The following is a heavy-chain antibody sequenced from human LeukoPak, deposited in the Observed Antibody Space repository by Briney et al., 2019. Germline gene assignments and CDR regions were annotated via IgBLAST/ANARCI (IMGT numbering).Heavy chain of an antibody. CDR1: GFTFSSYA. J-gene: IGHJ4*02. Sequence: GGSLRLSCAASGFTFSSYAMHWVRQAPGKGLEYVSAISSNGGSTCYANSVKGRFTISRDNSKNTLYLQMGSLRAEDMAVYYCASRGGSSGHGDYWGQGTLVTVSS. D-gene: IGHD6-19*01. CDR2: ISSNGGST. CDR3: ASRGGSSGHGDY. V-gene: IGHV3-64*01.